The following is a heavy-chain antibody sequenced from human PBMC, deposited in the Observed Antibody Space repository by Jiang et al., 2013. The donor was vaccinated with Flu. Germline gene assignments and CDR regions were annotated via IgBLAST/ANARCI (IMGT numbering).Heavy chain of an antibody. V-gene: IGHV3-7*01. CDR2: IKQDGSEK. CDR3: ARDSRPLYSGSRYFDY. CDR1: GFTFSTYW. D-gene: IGHD1-26*01. Sequence: QLLESGGGLVQPGGSLRLSCAASGFTFSTYWMSWVRQAPGKGLEWVANIKQDGSEKYYVDSVKGRFTISRDNAKNSVYLQMNSLRAEDTAVYYCARDSRPLYSGSRYFDYWGQGTLVTVSS. J-gene: IGHJ4*02.